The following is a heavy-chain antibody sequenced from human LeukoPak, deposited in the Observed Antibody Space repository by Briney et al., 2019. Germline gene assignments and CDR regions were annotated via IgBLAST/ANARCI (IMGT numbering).Heavy chain of an antibody. V-gene: IGHV5-51*01. D-gene: IGHD3-22*01. Sequence: GESLKISCKGSGYSFTSYWIGWVRQMPGKGLEWMGIIYPGDSDTRYSPSFQGQVTISADKSISTAYLQWSSLKASDTAMYYCARHRTYYYDSSGYPDNYWGQGTLVTVSS. CDR1: GYSFTSYW. J-gene: IGHJ4*02. CDR2: IYPGDSDT. CDR3: ARHRTYYYDSSGYPDNY.